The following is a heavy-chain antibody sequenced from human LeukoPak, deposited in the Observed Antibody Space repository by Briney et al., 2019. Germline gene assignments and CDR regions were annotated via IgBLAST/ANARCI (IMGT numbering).Heavy chain of an antibody. CDR2: IKQDGSEK. CDR1: GFTFSSYW. J-gene: IGHJ4*02. CDR3: ARVSPRIVAIN. Sequence: GGSLRLSCAASGFTFSSYWMSWVRQAPGKGLEWVANIKQDGSEKYYVDSVKGRFTISRDNAKDSLYLQMNRPRAEDTDVYYCARVSPRIVAINWGQGTLVTVSS. D-gene: IGHD5-12*01. V-gene: IGHV3-7*01.